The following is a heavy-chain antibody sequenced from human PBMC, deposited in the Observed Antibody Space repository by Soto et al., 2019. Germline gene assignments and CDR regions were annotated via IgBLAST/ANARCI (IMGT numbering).Heavy chain of an antibody. J-gene: IGHJ6*02. CDR2: ITTYNGNT. Sequence: QVQLVQSGVEVREPGASVKVSCKAVRYIFTNYGVSWVRQAPGQGLEWMGWITTYNGNTEYAQKFQGRVTMTTDASTSTGYMELGSLRSDDTAIYDCARALTGYGMDVWGQGTTVTVSS. CDR1: RYIFTNYG. CDR3: ARALTGYGMDV. V-gene: IGHV1-18*01.